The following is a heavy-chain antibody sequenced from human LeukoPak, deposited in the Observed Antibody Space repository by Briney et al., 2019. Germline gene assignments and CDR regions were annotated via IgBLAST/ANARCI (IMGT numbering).Heavy chain of an antibody. CDR3: ARGGAIFGVVIPRLDY. V-gene: IGHV4-39*07. CDR2: IYYSGST. Sequence: PSETLSLTCTVSGGSISSSSYYWGWIRQPPGKGLEWIGSIYYSGSTYYNPSLKSRVTISVDTSKNQFSLKLSSVTAADTAVYYCARGGAIFGVVIPRLDYWGQGTLVTVSS. CDR1: GGSISSSSYY. D-gene: IGHD3-3*01. J-gene: IGHJ4*02.